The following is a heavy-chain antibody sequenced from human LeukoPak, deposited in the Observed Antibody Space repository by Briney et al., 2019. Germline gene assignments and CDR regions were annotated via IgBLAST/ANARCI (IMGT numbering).Heavy chain of an antibody. CDR2: INHSGGT. CDR1: GGSFSGYY. Sequence: PSETLSLTCAVYGGSFSGYYWSWIRQPPGKGLEWIGEINHSGGTNYNPSLKSRVTISVDTSKNQFSLKLSSVTAADTAVYYCARLVGVATSNNWFDPWGQGTLVAVSS. CDR3: ARLVGVATSNNWFDP. J-gene: IGHJ5*02. V-gene: IGHV4-34*01. D-gene: IGHD5-12*01.